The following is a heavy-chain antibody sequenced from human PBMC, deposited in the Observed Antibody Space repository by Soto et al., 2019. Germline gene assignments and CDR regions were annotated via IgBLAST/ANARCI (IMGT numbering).Heavy chain of an antibody. CDR2: IYHSGST. CDR1: GGSISSGGYS. J-gene: IGHJ4*02. Sequence: QLQLQESGSGLVKPSQTLSLTCAVSGGSISSGGYSWSWIRQPPGKGLEWIGYIYHSGSTYYNPSLTSRVTISVDRSKNQFSLKLSSVTAADTAMYYCARVWFLEWLAIDYWGQGTLVPVSS. V-gene: IGHV4-30-2*01. D-gene: IGHD3-3*01. CDR3: ARVWFLEWLAIDY.